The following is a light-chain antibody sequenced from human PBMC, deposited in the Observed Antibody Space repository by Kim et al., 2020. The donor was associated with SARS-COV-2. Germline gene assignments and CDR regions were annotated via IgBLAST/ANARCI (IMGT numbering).Light chain of an antibody. Sequence: DIQLTQSPSFLSASVGDRVTITCRASRAISSHLAWYQQSPGKGPKLLIHSATTLQSGVPSRFSGTGSGTEFTLTISSLQPEDFVTYYCQQRDGYPITFGQGTRLEIQ. CDR3: QQRDGYPIT. CDR1: RAISSH. J-gene: IGKJ5*01. V-gene: IGKV1-9*01. CDR2: SAT.